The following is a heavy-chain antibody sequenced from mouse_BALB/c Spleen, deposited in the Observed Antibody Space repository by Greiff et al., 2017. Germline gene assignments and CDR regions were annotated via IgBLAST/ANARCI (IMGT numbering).Heavy chain of an antibody. J-gene: IGHJ2*01. D-gene: IGHD1-1*01. CDR3: AREDYYGSRGELDY. V-gene: IGHV1S56*01. CDR2: IYPGNVNT. Sequence: QVQLQQSGPELVKPGASVRISCKASGYTFTSYYIHWVKQRPGQGLEWIGWIYPGNVNTKYNEKFKGKATLTADKSSSTAYMQLSSLTSEDSAVYFCAREDYYGSRGELDYRGQGTTLTVSS. CDR1: GYTFTSYY.